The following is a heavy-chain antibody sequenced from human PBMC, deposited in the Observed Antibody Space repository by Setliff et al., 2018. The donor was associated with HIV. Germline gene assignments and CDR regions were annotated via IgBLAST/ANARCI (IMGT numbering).Heavy chain of an antibody. V-gene: IGHV4-39*01. CDR1: GGSITTSSFY. CDR3: AGRPSPYYYYDSSGYSGGNVDY. Sequence: PSETLSLTCTVSGGSITTSSFYWGWIRQPPGKGLEWIGDIYYSGTTHYNPSLKSRITISVDTSKNQFSLKLSSVTAADTAVYYCAGRPSPYYYYDSSGYSGGNVDYWGQGTLVTVSS. D-gene: IGHD3-22*01. CDR2: IYYSGTT. J-gene: IGHJ4*02.